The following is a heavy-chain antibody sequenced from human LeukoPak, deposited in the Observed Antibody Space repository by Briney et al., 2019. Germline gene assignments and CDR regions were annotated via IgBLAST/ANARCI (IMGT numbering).Heavy chain of an antibody. CDR1: GFTFSSYG. D-gene: IGHD3-10*01. CDR2: ISGSGGST. V-gene: IGHV3-23*01. CDR3: AKDFSYYGSRNYYMDV. Sequence: GGSLRLSCAASGFTFSSYGMSWVRQAPGKGLEWVSAISGSGGSTYYADSVKGRLTISRDNYKNTLYLQMNSLRDEDTAVYYCAKDFSYYGSRNYYMDVWGKGTTVTVSS. J-gene: IGHJ6*03.